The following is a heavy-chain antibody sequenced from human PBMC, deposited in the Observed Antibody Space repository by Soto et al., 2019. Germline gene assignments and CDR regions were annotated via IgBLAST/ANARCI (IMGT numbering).Heavy chain of an antibody. D-gene: IGHD3-3*01. CDR2: VYYSGST. J-gene: IGHJ3*02. CDR1: GGSISSSSYY. V-gene: IGHV4-39*01. CDR3: ASRKRITIFGVVMDAFDM. Sequence: QLQLQESGPGLVKPSETLSLTCTVSGGSISSSSYYWGWIRQPPGKVLEWIGSVYYSGSTYYYPSLKRRVTIPVDTSKNQFSLKQSSVTDADTAVYYFASRKRITIFGVVMDAFDMWGQGTMVTVSS.